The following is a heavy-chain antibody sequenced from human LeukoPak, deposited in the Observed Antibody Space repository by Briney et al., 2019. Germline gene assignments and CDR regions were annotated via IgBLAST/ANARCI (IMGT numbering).Heavy chain of an antibody. CDR2: ITGSGSII. Sequence: GGSLRLSCEASGFTFSSYEMNWVRQTPGKGLEWVACITGSGSIIYYADSVKGRFTISRDNAKNSLYLQMNSLRAEDTAVYYCARDEDGDYDLDYWGQGTLVTVSS. D-gene: IGHD4-17*01. J-gene: IGHJ4*02. V-gene: IGHV3-48*03. CDR1: GFTFSSYE. CDR3: ARDEDGDYDLDY.